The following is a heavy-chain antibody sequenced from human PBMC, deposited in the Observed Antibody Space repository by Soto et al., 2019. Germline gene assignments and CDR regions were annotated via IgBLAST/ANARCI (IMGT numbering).Heavy chain of an antibody. D-gene: IGHD3-16*01. J-gene: IGHJ4*02. V-gene: IGHV3-74*01. CDR2: ISGDGVHT. Sequence: EVQLAESGGGLIQPGGSLRLSCATSGFTFSRYWIHWVRQAPGEGLVWVSRISGDGVHTDYAESVKGRFTVSRDIAKSTGYLQMINLRAEDTAIYYCARLGFVGEGDFWGQGILVTVSS. CDR1: GFTFSRYW. CDR3: ARLGFVGEGDF.